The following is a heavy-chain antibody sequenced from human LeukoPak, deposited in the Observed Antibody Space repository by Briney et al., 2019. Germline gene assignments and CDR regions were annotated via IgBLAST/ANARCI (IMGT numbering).Heavy chain of an antibody. CDR1: GFTFNKFA. Sequence: PGGSLRLSCAASGFTFNKFALSWVRQAPGKGLEWVSAISINGDGTYYADSVRGRFTISRDNSKNTLHLQMNSLKTEDTAVYYCAKDLLFPRFGSESWGQGTLVTVSS. D-gene: IGHD3-10*01. V-gene: IGHV3-23*01. J-gene: IGHJ5*02. CDR2: ISINGDGT. CDR3: AKDLLFPRFGSES.